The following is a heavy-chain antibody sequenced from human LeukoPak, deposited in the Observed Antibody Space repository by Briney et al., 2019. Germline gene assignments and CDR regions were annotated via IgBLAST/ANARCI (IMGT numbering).Heavy chain of an antibody. CDR2: IRSKSDGGTT. J-gene: IGHJ4*02. CDR3: AADVPDNAAQIDY. D-gene: IGHD1-1*01. Sequence: GGSLSLSCAASGFTFSNAWMSWVRRAPGKGLEWVARIRSKSDGGTTDYAATVKGRFSISRDDSRNTVYLQMNSLRTEDTAVFYCAADVPDNAAQIDYWGQGTLVTGSS. CDR1: GFTFSNAW. V-gene: IGHV3-15*01.